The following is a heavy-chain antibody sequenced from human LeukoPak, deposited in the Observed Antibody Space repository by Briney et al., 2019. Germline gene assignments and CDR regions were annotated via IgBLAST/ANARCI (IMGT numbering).Heavy chain of an antibody. CDR1: GFTFSSYE. Sequence: PGGSLRLSCAASGFTFSSYEMNWVRQAPGKGLEWVSYISRSGNTIHYADSVKGRFTISRDNAKNSLYLQVNSLRAEDTAVYYCARDRSGWYRWFDPWGQGTLVTVSS. V-gene: IGHV3-48*03. D-gene: IGHD6-19*01. J-gene: IGHJ5*02. CDR3: ARDRSGWYRWFDP. CDR2: ISRSGNTI.